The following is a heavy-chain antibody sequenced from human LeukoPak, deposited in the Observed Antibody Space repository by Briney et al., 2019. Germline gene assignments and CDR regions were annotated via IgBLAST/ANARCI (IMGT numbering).Heavy chain of an antibody. Sequence: GGSLRLSCAASGLTFSSYYMTWVRLPPGKGLEWVANIKQDGSEKYYVDSVKGRFTISRDNAKNSLYLQMNSLTAEDTAVYYCARGHDILTGYGPLSFDPWGQGTLVTVSS. V-gene: IGHV3-7*01. J-gene: IGHJ5*02. CDR1: GLTFSSYY. CDR3: ARGHDILTGYGPLSFDP. D-gene: IGHD3-9*01. CDR2: IKQDGSEK.